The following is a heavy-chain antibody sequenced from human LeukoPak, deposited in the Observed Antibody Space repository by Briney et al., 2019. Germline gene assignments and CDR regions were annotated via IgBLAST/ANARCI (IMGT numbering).Heavy chain of an antibody. J-gene: IGHJ4*02. CDR2: ISSSSSYI. CDR3: ARGRYSGYEGFDY. D-gene: IGHD5-12*01. CDR1: GFTFSTYT. Sequence: GGSLRLSCAASGFTFSTYTMNWVRQAPGKGLEWVSSISSSSSYIYYADSVRGRFTISRDDAKNSLYLQMSSLRAEDTAVYYCARGRYSGYEGFDYWGQGTLVTVSS. V-gene: IGHV3-21*04.